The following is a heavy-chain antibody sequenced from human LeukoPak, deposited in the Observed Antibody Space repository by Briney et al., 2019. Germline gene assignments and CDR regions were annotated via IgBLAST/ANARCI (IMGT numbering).Heavy chain of an antibody. CDR1: GGSFSGYY. J-gene: IGHJ6*02. V-gene: IGHV4-34*01. CDR2: INHSGST. CDR3: ARIRVRYFDWLAPGPYYYGMDV. D-gene: IGHD3-9*01. Sequence: SETLSLTCAVYGGSFSGYYWSWIRQPPGKGLEWIGEINHSGSTNYNPSLKSRVTISVDTSKNQFSLKLSSVTAADTAVYYCARIRVRYFDWLAPGPYYYGMDVWGQGTTVTVSS.